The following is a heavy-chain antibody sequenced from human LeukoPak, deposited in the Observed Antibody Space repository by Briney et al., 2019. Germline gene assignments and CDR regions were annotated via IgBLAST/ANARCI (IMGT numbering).Heavy chain of an antibody. J-gene: IGHJ4*02. D-gene: IGHD2-15*01. V-gene: IGHV3-48*01. CDR1: GFTFSSFS. CDR2: ISTSSSTI. Sequence: GGSLRLSCAASGFTFSSFSMNWVRQAPGKGLEWVSYISTSSSTIYYADSVKGRFTISRDNAKNSLYLQMSSLRAEDTAVYYCARVHAAYPFDYWGQGTLVTVSS. CDR3: ARVHAAYPFDY.